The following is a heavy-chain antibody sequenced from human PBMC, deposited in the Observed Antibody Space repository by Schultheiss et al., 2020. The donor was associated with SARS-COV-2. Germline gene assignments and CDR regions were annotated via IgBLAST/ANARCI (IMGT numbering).Heavy chain of an antibody. CDR3: ARDPHYYDSSGYRAFDI. J-gene: IGHJ3*02. D-gene: IGHD3-22*01. V-gene: IGHV3-NL1*01. CDR1: GFTFSSYG. CDR2: IYSGGST. Sequence: GESLKISCAASGFTFSSYGMHWVRQAPGKGLEWVSVIYSGGSTYYADSVKGRFTISRDNSKNTLYLQMNSLRAEDTAVYYCARDPHYYDSSGYRAFDIWGQGTMVTVSS.